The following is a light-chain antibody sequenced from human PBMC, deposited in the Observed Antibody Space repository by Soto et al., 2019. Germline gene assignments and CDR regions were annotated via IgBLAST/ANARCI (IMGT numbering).Light chain of an antibody. V-gene: IGKV1-39*01. Sequence: DIQLTQSPSFLSASVGDRVTITCRASQSISSWLAWYQQKPGKAPKLLIYAASSLQGGVPSRFSGSGSGTDFTLTISSLQPEDFATYYCQQSYSTPQTFGQGTKVDLK. CDR2: AAS. J-gene: IGKJ1*01. CDR3: QQSYSTPQT. CDR1: QSISSW.